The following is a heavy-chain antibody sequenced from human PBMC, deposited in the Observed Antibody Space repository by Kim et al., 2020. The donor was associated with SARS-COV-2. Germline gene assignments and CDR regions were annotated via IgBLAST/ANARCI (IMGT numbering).Heavy chain of an antibody. Sequence: GGSLRLSCAASGFTFSSYEMNWVRQAPGKGLEWVSYISSSGSTIYYADSVKGRFTISRDNAKNSLYLQMNSLRAEDTAVYYCARAPQWLDYGMDVWGQGTTVTVSS. CDR3: ARAPQWLDYGMDV. J-gene: IGHJ6*02. CDR2: ISSSGSTI. V-gene: IGHV3-48*03. D-gene: IGHD6-19*01. CDR1: GFTFSSYE.